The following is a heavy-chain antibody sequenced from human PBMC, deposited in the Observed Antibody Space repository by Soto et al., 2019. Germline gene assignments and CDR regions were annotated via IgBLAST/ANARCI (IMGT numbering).Heavy chain of an antibody. CDR1: GYTYTSYG. Sequence: GASVKVSCKASGYTYTSYGISWVRQAKEQGLEWMGWISAYNGNTNYAQKLQGRVTMTTDTSTSTAYMELRSLRSDDTAVYYCARDAMRLHPTLRFLEWLPREVKAHDAFDIWGQGTMVTVSS. J-gene: IGHJ3*02. V-gene: IGHV1-18*01. D-gene: IGHD3-3*01. CDR3: ARDAMRLHPTLRFLEWLPREVKAHDAFDI. CDR2: ISAYNGNT.